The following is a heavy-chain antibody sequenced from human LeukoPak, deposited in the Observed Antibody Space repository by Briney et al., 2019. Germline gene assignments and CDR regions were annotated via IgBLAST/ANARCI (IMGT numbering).Heavy chain of an antibody. Sequence: PGGSLRLSCAASGFTFSHYSMTWVRQAPGRGLEWVSYISPTSSDIHYADSVKGRFTNSRDNARYSLYLQVYSLRDEDTAVYYCARAAYSSSPDYWGQGALVTVSS. CDR3: ARAAYSSSPDY. CDR1: GFTFSHYS. D-gene: IGHD6-13*01. J-gene: IGHJ4*02. CDR2: ISPTSSDI. V-gene: IGHV3-48*02.